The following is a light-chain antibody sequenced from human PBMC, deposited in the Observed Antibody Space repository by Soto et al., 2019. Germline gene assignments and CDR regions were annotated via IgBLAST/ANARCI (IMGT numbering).Light chain of an antibody. CDR2: SNN. CDR3: AAWDDSLVV. J-gene: IGLJ2*01. V-gene: IGLV1-47*02. Sequence: QSVLTQPPSASGTPGQRVTISCSGSSSNIGSNYVYWYQQLPGTAPKLLIYSNNQRPSGAPDRFSGSKSGTSASLAISGLRSEDEADYYCAAWDDSLVVFGGGTKVTV. CDR1: SSNIGSNY.